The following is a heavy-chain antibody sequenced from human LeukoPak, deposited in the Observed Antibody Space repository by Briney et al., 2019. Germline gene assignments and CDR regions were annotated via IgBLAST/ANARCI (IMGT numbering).Heavy chain of an antibody. CDR2: IRGSGGGT. J-gene: IGHJ4*02. Sequence: GGSLRLSCAASGFTFNSYAMSWVRQAPGKGLEWVSAIRGSGGGTYYADSVKGRFTISRHNSKNTLYLQMNSLRGEDTAVYYCATIGGNYVSFDNWGQGTLVTVTS. V-gene: IGHV3-23*01. D-gene: IGHD4-11*01. CDR3: ATIGGNYVSFDN. CDR1: GFTFNSYA.